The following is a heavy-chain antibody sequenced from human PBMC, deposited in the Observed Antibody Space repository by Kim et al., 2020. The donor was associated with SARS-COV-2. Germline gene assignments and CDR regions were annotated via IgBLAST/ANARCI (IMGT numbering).Heavy chain of an antibody. D-gene: IGHD6-13*01. CDR1: GYSFSNYW. CDR3: ARNGGITSAPDY. Sequence: GESLKISCKGSGYSFSNYWIGWVRQMPGKGLEWMGIIYPGDSDTRYSPSFQGHVTISADKSVNTAYLQWSSLRASDTAIYFCARNGGITSAPDYWGQGTLVTVSS. V-gene: IGHV5-51*01. CDR2: IYPGDSDT. J-gene: IGHJ4*02.